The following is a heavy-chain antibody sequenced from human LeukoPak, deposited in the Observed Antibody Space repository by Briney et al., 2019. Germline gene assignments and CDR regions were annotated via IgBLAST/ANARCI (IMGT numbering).Heavy chain of an antibody. CDR3: KGFIPYGMDV. J-gene: IGHJ6*02. Sequence: PGGSLRRSCAASGFTLSSYEMNWVREAPGKGLEWISYISGSGSPIYYADSVKGRFTISRDNAKNSLYLLMNSLRAEDTAVYYCKGFIPYGMDVWGQGTTVTVSS. CDR1: GFTLSSYE. CDR2: ISGSGSPI. V-gene: IGHV3-48*03. D-gene: IGHD3-16*01.